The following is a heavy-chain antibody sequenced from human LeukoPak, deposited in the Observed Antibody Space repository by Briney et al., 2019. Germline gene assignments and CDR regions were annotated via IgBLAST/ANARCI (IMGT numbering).Heavy chain of an antibody. D-gene: IGHD3-16*02. CDR3: AREPRYDYVWGSYRYPLDY. CDR1: GFTFSIYA. CDR2: ISYDGSNK. J-gene: IGHJ4*02. Sequence: GGSLRLSCAASGFTFSIYAMHWVRQAPGKGLEWVAVISYDGSNKYYADSVKGRFTISRDNSKNTLYLQMNSLRAEDTAVYYCAREPRYDYVWGSYRYPLDYWGQGTLVTVSS. V-gene: IGHV3-30*04.